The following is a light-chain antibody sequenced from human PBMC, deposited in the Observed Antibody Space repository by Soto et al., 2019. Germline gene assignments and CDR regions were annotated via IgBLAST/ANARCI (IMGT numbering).Light chain of an antibody. Sequence: EIVMTQSPATLSVSPGERATLSCRASQSVSSNLAWYQHKPGQAPRLLVYGASTRASGIPDRFSGSGSGTEFTLSISSMQSEDFAVYYCQQYHNWPRTFGQGTKVDIQ. CDR1: QSVSSN. CDR3: QQYHNWPRT. CDR2: GAS. J-gene: IGKJ1*01. V-gene: IGKV3-15*01.